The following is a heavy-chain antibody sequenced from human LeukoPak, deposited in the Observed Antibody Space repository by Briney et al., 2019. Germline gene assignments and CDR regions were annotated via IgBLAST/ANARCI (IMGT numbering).Heavy chain of an antibody. D-gene: IGHD3-22*01. CDR1: GGTFSSYA. CDR3: ARAGTYYYDSSPFDY. CDR2: ISAYNGNT. J-gene: IGHJ4*02. Sequence: GASVKVSCKASGGTFSSYAISWVRQAPGQGLEWMGWISAYNGNTNYAQKLQGRVTMTTDTSTSTAYMELRSLRSDDTAVYYCARAGTYYYDSSPFDYWGQGTLVTVSS. V-gene: IGHV1-18*01.